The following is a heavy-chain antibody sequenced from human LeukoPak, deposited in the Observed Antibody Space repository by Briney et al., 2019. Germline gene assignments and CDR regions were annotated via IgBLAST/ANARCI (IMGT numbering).Heavy chain of an antibody. CDR2: ISGSGGST. CDR1: GFTFSIYW. J-gene: IGHJ5*02. CDR3: AKFTIFGVVRWFDP. D-gene: IGHD3-3*01. V-gene: IGHV3-23*01. Sequence: AGGSLRLSCAASGFTFSIYWMSWVRQAPGKGLEWVSAISGSGGSTYYADSVKGRFTISRDNSKNTLYLQMNSLRAEDTAVYYCAKFTIFGVVRWFDPWGQGTLVTVSS.